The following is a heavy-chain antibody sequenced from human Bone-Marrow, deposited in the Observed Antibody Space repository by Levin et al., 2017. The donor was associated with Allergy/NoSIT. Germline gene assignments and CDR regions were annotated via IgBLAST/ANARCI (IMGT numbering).Heavy chain of an antibody. J-gene: IGHJ3*02. CDR3: ATDRSRVVPRKDAFDI. CDR1: GYTLTELS. V-gene: IGHV1-24*01. CDR2: FDPEDGET. D-gene: IGHD2-2*01. Sequence: ASVKVSCKVSGYTLTELSMHWVRQAPGKGLEWMGGFDPEDGETIYAQKFQGRVTMTEDTSTDTAYMELSSLRSEDTAVYYCATDRSRVVPRKDAFDIWGQGTMVTVSS.